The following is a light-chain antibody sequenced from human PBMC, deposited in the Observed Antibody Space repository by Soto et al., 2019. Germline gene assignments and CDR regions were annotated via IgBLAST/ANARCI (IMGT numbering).Light chain of an antibody. V-gene: IGKV3-20*01. J-gene: IGKJ2*01. CDR3: QQYGSSPPYT. CDR1: QSVSNNY. Sequence: EVVLTQSPGTLSLSPGERATLSCRASQSVSNNYFAWYQQKPGQAPRLLIFGSSDRATGIPDRFRGSGSGTDFTVTISSLEPEDFAVYYYQQYGSSPPYTFGQGTKLEIK. CDR2: GSS.